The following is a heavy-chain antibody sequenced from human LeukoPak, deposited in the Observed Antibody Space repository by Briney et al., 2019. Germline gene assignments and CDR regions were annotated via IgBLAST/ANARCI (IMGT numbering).Heavy chain of an antibody. CDR2: ISAYNGNT. Sequence: GASMKVSCKASGYTFTSYGISWVRQAPGQGLEWMGWISAYNGNTNYAQKLQGRVTMTTDTSTSTAYMELRSLRSDDTAVYYCARVARREWGNYYDNLRGGYFDYWGQGTLVTVSS. D-gene: IGHD3-22*01. J-gene: IGHJ4*02. V-gene: IGHV1-18*01. CDR3: ARVARREWGNYYDNLRGGYFDY. CDR1: GYTFTSYG.